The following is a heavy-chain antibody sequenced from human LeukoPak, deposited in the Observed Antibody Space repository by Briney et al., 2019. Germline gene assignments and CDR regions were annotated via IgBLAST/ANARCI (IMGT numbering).Heavy chain of an antibody. D-gene: IGHD6-19*01. J-gene: IGHJ3*02. CDR3: ARDPALIAVAGNDAFDI. CDR1: GYTFTSYG. Sequence: ASVKVSCKASGYTFTSYGISWVRQAPGQGLEWMGWISAYNGNINYAQKLQGRVTMTTDTSTSTAYMELRSLRSDDTAVYYCARDPALIAVAGNDAFDIWGQGTMVTVSS. V-gene: IGHV1-18*01. CDR2: ISAYNGNI.